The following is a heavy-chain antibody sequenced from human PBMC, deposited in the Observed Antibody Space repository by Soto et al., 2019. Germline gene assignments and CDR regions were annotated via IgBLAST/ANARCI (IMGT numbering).Heavy chain of an antibody. CDR2: IWYDGSNK. CDR1: GFTFSSYG. CDR3: ARDKWLVPWGCFDY. D-gene: IGHD6-19*01. V-gene: IGHV3-33*01. Sequence: GGSLRLSCAASGFTFSSYGMHWVRQAPGKGLEWVAVIWYDGSNKYYADSVKGRFTISRDNSKNTLYLQMNSLRAEDTAVYYCARDKWLVPWGCFDYWGQGTLVTVSS. J-gene: IGHJ4*02.